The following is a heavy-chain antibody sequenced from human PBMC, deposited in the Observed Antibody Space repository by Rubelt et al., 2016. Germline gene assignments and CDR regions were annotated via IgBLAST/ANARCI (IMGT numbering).Heavy chain of an antibody. D-gene: IGHD3-22*01. V-gene: IGHV3-33*06. J-gene: IGHJ4*02. CDR3: AKDLKPRNTMIVVPPDY. CDR2: IWDDGTNQ. Sequence: VGLRGGVVQPGRSLRLSCAASGFTFRSFSMHWVRQAPGKGLEWVAVIWDDGTNQYYADSVKGRFTISRDNSKNTLYLQMNSLRAEDTAVYYCAKDLKPRNTMIVVPPDYWGQGTLVTVSS. CDR1: GFTFRSFS.